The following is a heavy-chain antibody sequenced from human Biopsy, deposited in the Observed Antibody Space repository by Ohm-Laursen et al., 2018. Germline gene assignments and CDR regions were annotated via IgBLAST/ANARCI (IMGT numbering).Heavy chain of an antibody. V-gene: IGHV3-30*18. J-gene: IGHJ3*02. Sequence: SLRLSRAASGFTFTSYGMHWVRQAPGKGLEWVAVISYDGSGEYYADSLQGRFTISRDNPKNTVDLQMNSLRYEDTALYYCAKDGGQWLGGAFDIWGHGTMVSVSS. CDR1: GFTFTSYG. CDR3: AKDGGQWLGGAFDI. CDR2: ISYDGSGE. D-gene: IGHD6-19*01.